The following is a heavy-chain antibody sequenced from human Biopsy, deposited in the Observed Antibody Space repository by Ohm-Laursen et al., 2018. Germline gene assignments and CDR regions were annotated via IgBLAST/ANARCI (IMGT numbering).Heavy chain of an antibody. J-gene: IGHJ5*02. Sequence: SSVKASCNASGDSFTSYAIGWARQAPGQGLEWMGGIIPIPNVATYAQKFQGRITITADESTSTAYMELSSLTSDDTAVYFCARGEGSSWFDPWGHGTLVTVSS. CDR1: GDSFTSYA. V-gene: IGHV1-69*01. D-gene: IGHD1-26*01. CDR2: IIPIPNVA. CDR3: ARGEGSSWFDP.